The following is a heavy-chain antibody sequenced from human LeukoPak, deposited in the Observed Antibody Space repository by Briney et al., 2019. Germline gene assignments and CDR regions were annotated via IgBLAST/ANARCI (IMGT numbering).Heavy chain of an antibody. CDR2: IYYSGST. Sequence: SESPSVTRAVSGGSISAYYWSWIRHPPGKGLDYIGYIYYSGSTNYNPSLKSRVTITVDTSKIQFSLKLNSGTAADTAVYYCARAVRYLGQDAFDIWGEGTMVTVSS. J-gene: IGHJ3*02. CDR3: ARAVRYLGQDAFDI. V-gene: IGHV4-59*01. CDR1: GGSISAYY. D-gene: IGHD3-9*01.